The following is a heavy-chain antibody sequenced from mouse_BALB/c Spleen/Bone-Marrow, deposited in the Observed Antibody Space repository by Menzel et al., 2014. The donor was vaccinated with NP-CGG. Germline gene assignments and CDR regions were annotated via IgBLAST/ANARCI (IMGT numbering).Heavy chain of an antibody. CDR1: GFTFSSYG. CDR3: GRRGNRDVRRSFDV. D-gene: IGHD4-1*01. Sequence: DVQLQESGGDLVKPGRSLKLTCAASGFTFSSYGMSWVRQSPGKRLEWVATINSGGSQVYYPDSVYGRFTISKDTDKQTQVLQMNSRQSEDTAMYYCGRRGNRDVRRSFDVWGAGTSVTVSS. J-gene: IGHJ1*01. CDR2: INSGGSQV. V-gene: IGHV5-6*02.